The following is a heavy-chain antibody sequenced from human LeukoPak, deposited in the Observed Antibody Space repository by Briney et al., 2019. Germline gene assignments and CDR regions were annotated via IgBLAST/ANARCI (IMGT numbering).Heavy chain of an antibody. Sequence: SSETLSLTCTVSGGSISSYYWSWIRQPPGKGLEWIGYIYYSGSTNYNPSLKSRVTLSVDTSKNQFSLKLSSVTAADTAVYYCARVPTEYWFDPWGQGTLVTVSS. J-gene: IGHJ5*02. D-gene: IGHD4-11*01. CDR1: GGSISSYY. CDR3: ARVPTEYWFDP. CDR2: IYYSGST. V-gene: IGHV4-59*01.